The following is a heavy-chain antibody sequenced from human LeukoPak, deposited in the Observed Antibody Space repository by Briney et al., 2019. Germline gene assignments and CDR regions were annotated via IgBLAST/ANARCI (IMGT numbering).Heavy chain of an antibody. D-gene: IGHD5-24*01. V-gene: IGHV4-30-4*01. CDR1: GGSISSGDYY. CDR2: IYYSGST. Sequence: SETLSLTCTVSGGSISSGDYYWSWIRQPPGKGLEWIGYIYYSGSTYYNPSLKSRVTISVDTSKNQFSLKLSSVTAADTAVYYCARCRDGYNFDYWGQGTLVTVSS. J-gene: IGHJ4*02. CDR3: ARCRDGYNFDY.